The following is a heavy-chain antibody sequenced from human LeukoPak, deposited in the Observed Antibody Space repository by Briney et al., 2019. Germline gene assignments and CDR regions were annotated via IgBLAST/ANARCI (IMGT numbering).Heavy chain of an antibody. Sequence: ASVNVSSTPSGYTFTVYYMHWVRQAPGQGVEWMGWINPNSGGTNYAPKFQGRVTITRDTSISTASMELSRLRSDDTPVYYCPRGITYYDFWSGYSTLPTWFAPWGQGTLVTVSS. V-gene: IGHV1-2*02. J-gene: IGHJ5*02. CDR2: INPNSGGT. CDR1: GYTFTVYY. D-gene: IGHD3-3*01. CDR3: PRGITYYDFWSGYSTLPTWFAP.